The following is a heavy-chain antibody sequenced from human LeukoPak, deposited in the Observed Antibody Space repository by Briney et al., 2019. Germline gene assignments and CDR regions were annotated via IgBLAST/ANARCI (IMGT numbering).Heavy chain of an antibody. CDR3: AKEGLERWELSGYY. V-gene: IGHV1-2*02. Sequence: ASVKVSCKASGYIFTGYYMHWVRQAPGQGLEWMGWINPNSSATNYAQKFQGRVTMTRDMSISTVYMELSSLRSDDTAVYYCAKEGLERWELSGYYWGQGTLVTVSS. CDR1: GYIFTGYY. J-gene: IGHJ4*02. D-gene: IGHD1-26*01. CDR2: INPNSSAT.